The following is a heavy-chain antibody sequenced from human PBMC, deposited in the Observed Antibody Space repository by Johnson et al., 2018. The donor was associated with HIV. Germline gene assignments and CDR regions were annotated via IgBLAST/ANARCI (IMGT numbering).Heavy chain of an antibody. CDR3: TGEDGLGESALVFDM. J-gene: IGHJ3*02. CDR2: IQSDETTK. V-gene: IGHV3-30*02. CDR1: GFTFSSYG. D-gene: IGHD3-16*02. Sequence: QVQLVESGGGVVQPGGSLRLSCAASGFTFSSYGMHWVRQAPGKGLEWVAVIQSDETTKYYADSVTGRFTISSDNSTKTLYLQMNSLSAEDTAVYYCTGEDGLGESALVFDMWGQGTMVTVSS.